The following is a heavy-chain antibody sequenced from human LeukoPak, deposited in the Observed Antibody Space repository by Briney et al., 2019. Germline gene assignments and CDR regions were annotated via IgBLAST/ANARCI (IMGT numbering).Heavy chain of an antibody. CDR2: MSPNSGNT. CDR3: ARGVVVTGVDY. CDR1: GYTFTSYD. J-gene: IGHJ4*02. Sequence: GASVKVSCKASGYTFTSYDINWVRQATGQGLEWMGWMSPNSGNTGYAQKFRGRVTMTRNTSISTAYMELSSLRSEDTAVYYCARGVVVTGVDYWGQGTLVTVSS. D-gene: IGHD2-21*02. V-gene: IGHV1-8*01.